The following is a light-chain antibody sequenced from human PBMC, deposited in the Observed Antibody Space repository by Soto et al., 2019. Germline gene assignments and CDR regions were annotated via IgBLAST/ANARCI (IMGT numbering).Light chain of an antibody. CDR1: HDVRSSY. V-gene: IGKV3-20*01. J-gene: IGKJ3*01. CDR3: QQYGTSPLT. CDR2: DAS. Sequence: EIVLTQSPGTLSLSPGERATLSCRTSHDVRSSYLAWYQQKPGQAPRLLIYDASRRATGIPDRFRGWGSGTAYTLNITSLEPEDFAVNYCQQYGTSPLTFAPPTKVDI.